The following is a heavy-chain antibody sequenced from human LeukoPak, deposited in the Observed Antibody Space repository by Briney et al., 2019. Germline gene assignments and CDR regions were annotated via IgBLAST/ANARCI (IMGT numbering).Heavy chain of an antibody. V-gene: IGHV4-59*12. CDR2: IYYSGST. Sequence: PSETLSLTCTVSGGSISSYYWSWIRQPPGKGLEWIGYIYYSGSTNYNPSLKSRVTISVDTSKNQFSLKLSSVTAADTAVYYCARGRNDYGDYFDYWGQGTLVTVSS. J-gene: IGHJ4*02. D-gene: IGHD4-17*01. CDR1: GGSISSYY. CDR3: ARGRNDYGDYFDY.